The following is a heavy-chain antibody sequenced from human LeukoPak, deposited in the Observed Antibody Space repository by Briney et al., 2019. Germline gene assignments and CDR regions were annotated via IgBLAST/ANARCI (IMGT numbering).Heavy chain of an antibody. V-gene: IGHV4-59*11. CDR2: IYYSGGT. D-gene: IGHD3-10*01. CDR1: GGSISSHY. CDR3: ARADYYGSGSYWGSNYYYYYMDV. J-gene: IGHJ6*03. Sequence: PSETLSLTCTVSGGSISSHYWSWIRQPPGKGLEWIGYIYYSGGTNYNPSLKSRVTISVDTSKNQFSLKLSSVTAADTAVYYCARADYYGSGSYWGSNYYYYYMDVWGKGTTVTVSS.